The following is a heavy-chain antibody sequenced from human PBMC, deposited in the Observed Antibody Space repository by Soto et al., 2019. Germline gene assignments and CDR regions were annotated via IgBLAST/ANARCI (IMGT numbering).Heavy chain of an antibody. Sequence: PSETLSLTCAVDGGSFSGYYWRWIRQPPGKGLEWIGEINHSGSTNYNPSLKSRVTISVDTSKNQFSLKLSSVTAADTAVYYCARERSPTYYYDSSGYPHAPFAYWGQGTLVTFSS. D-gene: IGHD3-22*01. CDR2: INHSGST. J-gene: IGHJ4*02. V-gene: IGHV4-34*01. CDR3: ARERSPTYYYDSSGYPHAPFAY. CDR1: GGSFSGYY.